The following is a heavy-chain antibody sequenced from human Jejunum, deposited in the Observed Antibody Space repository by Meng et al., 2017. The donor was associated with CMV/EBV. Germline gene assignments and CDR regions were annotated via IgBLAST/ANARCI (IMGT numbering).Heavy chain of an antibody. V-gene: IGHV3-23*01. J-gene: IGHJ5*02. CDR3: AKDNPLYCSAGRCYSIWYDP. D-gene: IGHD2-15*01. CDR2: ISGSSGAGST. CDR1: G. Sequence: GMPWVRQAPGKGLEWVSSISGSSGAGSTDYADSVKGRFIISRDNSKNTVYLQMNTLRAEDTAVYYCAKDNPLYCSAGRCYSIWYDPWGQGTLVTVSS.